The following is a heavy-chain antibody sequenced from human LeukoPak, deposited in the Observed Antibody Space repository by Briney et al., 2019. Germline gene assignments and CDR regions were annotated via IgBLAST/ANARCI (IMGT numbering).Heavy chain of an antibody. Sequence: PSQTLSLTCTVSGGSISSGGYYWSWIRQHPGKGLEWIGYIYYSGSTYYNPFLKSRVTISVDTSKNQFSLKLSSVTAADTAVYYCAKGGESSSSFDYWGQGTLVTVSS. V-gene: IGHV4-31*03. CDR3: AKGGESSSSFDY. D-gene: IGHD6-13*01. CDR1: GGSISSGGYY. CDR2: IYYSGST. J-gene: IGHJ4*02.